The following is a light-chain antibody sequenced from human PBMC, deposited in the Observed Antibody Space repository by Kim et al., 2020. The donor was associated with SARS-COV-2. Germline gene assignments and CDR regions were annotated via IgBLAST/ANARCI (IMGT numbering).Light chain of an antibody. Sequence: HRVSISCSGSPSNIETKTVNWYQHLPGAAPKLRLHPNSQRPSGVPDRFSGSRFGTSASLTISGLQSEDEADYFCAAWDDSPDGYVVFGGGTQLTVL. CDR1: PSNIETKT. J-gene: IGLJ2*01. CDR3: AAWDDSPDGYVV. CDR2: PNS. V-gene: IGLV1-44*01.